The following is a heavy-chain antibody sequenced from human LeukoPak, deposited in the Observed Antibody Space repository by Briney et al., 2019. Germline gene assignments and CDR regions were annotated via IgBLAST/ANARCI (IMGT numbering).Heavy chain of an antibody. Sequence: SVKVSCKASGGTFSSYAISWVRQAPGQGLEWMGGIIPIFGTANYAQKFQGRVTITADESTSTAYMELSSLRSEDTAVYYCASQYCSGGSCYSNPVDYWGQGTLVTVSS. V-gene: IGHV1-69*13. J-gene: IGHJ4*02. CDR1: GGTFSSYA. CDR2: IIPIFGTA. CDR3: ASQYCSGGSCYSNPVDY. D-gene: IGHD2-15*01.